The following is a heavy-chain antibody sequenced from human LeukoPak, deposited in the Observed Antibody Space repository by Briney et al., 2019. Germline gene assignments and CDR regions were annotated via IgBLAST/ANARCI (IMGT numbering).Heavy chain of an antibody. CDR2: ITTSSSTI. V-gene: IGHV3-48*01. CDR1: GFTFSDYS. Sequence: GGSLRLSCAASGFTFSDYSMKWVRQAPGKGLEWVSYITTSSSTIYYADSVKGRFTISRDNSKNTLYVQMNSLRAEDTAVYYCAKDRGVAAGGMNYYYGMDVWGQGAMGTVSS. CDR3: AKDRGVAAGGMNYYYGMDV. J-gene: IGHJ6*02. D-gene: IGHD6-13*01.